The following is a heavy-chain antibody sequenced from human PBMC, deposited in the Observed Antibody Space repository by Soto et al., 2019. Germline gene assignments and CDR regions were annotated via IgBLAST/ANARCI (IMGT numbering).Heavy chain of an antibody. CDR3: AGGDHWRLVDY. Sequence: SETLSLTCTVSGDSITTRYWSWIRQPPGKGPEWIGYIYTTGDNYNPSLMSRASMSLDTSKNLFSLRLRSVTAADTAVYYCAGGDHWRLVDYWGRGNLVTVSS. D-gene: IGHD3-16*01. CDR2: IYTTGD. V-gene: IGHV4-4*09. J-gene: IGHJ4*02. CDR1: GDSITTRY.